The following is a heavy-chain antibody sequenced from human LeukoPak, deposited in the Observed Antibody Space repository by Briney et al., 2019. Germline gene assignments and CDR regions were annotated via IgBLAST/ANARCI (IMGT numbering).Heavy chain of an antibody. V-gene: IGHV3-30*04. CDR2: ISYDGNNK. CDR3: ARDRPQAPWYYFDY. CDR1: GFTFSSYA. D-gene: IGHD1-14*01. Sequence: GGSLRLSCAASGFTFSSYAMHWVRQVPGKGLEWVAVISYDGNNKYYADSVKGRFTISRDNSKNTLYLQMNSLRAEDTAVYYCARDRPQAPWYYFDYWGQGILVTVSS. J-gene: IGHJ4*02.